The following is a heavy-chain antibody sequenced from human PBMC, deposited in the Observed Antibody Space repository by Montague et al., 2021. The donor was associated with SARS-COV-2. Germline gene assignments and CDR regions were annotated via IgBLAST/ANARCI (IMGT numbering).Heavy chain of an antibody. D-gene: IGHD3-22*01. Sequence: SETLSLTCTVSGGSISSSSYYWGWIRQPPGKGLEWIGSIYYSGSTYYNPSLKSRVTISVDTSKNQFSLKLSSVTAADTAAYYCAREAYYYDSSGYYGGGYYYYYGMDVWGQGTTVTVSS. V-gene: IGHV4-39*02. CDR1: GGSISSSSYY. CDR2: IYYSGST. CDR3: AREAYYYDSSGYYGGGYYYYYGMDV. J-gene: IGHJ6*02.